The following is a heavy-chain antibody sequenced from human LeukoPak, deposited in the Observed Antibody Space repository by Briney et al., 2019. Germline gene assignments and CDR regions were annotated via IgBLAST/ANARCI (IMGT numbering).Heavy chain of an antibody. D-gene: IGHD3-10*01. CDR1: GYTFTSYD. CDR3: ARDWSYSPYYYGMDV. V-gene: IGHV1-8*01. CDR2: MNPNSGNT. Sequence: SVKVSCKASGYTFTSYDINWVRQATGQGLEWMGWMNPNSGNTGYAQKFQGRVTMTRNTSISTAYMELSSLRSEDTAVYYCARDWSYSPYYYGMDVWGQGTTVTVSS. J-gene: IGHJ6*02.